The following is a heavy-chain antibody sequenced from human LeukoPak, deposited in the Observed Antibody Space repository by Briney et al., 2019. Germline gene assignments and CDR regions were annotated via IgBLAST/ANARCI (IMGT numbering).Heavy chain of an antibody. Sequence: ASVKVSCKASGYTFTGYYMHWVRQARGQRLEWIGWIVVGSGNTNYAQKFQERVTITRDMSTSTAYMELSSLRSEDTAVYYCAAGDRNILTEANYWGQGTLVTVSS. CDR3: AAGDRNILTEANY. D-gene: IGHD3-9*01. CDR1: GYTFTGYY. V-gene: IGHV1-58*02. CDR2: IVVGSGNT. J-gene: IGHJ4*02.